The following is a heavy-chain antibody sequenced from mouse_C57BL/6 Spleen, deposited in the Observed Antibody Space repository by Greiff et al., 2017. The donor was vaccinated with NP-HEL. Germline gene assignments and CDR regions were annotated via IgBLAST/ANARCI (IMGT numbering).Heavy chain of an antibody. D-gene: IGHD3-2*02. J-gene: IGHJ3*01. Sequence: VQLQQSGPELVKPGASVKISCKASGYTFTDYYMNWVKQSPGKSLEWIGDINPNNGGTSYNQKFKGKATLTVDKSSSTAYMELRSLTSEDSAVYYCARGDSSGSWFAYWGQGTLVTVSA. V-gene: IGHV1-26*01. CDR3: ARGDSSGSWFAY. CDR1: GYTFTDYY. CDR2: INPNNGGT.